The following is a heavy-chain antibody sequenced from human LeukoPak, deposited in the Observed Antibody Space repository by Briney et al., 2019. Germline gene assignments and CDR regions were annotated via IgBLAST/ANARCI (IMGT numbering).Heavy chain of an antibody. D-gene: IGHD3-22*01. Sequence: SQTLSLTCALSGDSVSSNRAAWNWIGQSPSRGLEWLGRTYYRSKWYNDYSVSVKSRITINPDTSKNQFSLQLNSVTPEDTAVYYCAKSNGYGLIDIWGQGTMVTVSS. V-gene: IGHV6-1*01. CDR2: TYYRSKWYN. J-gene: IGHJ3*02. CDR3: AKSNGYGLIDI. CDR1: GDSVSSNRAA.